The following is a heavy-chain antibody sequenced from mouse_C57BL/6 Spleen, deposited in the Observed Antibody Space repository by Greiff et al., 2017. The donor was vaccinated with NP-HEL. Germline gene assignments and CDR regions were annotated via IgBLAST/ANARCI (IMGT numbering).Heavy chain of an antibody. V-gene: IGHV1-81*01. Sequence: VKLMESGAELARPGASVKLSCKASGYTFTSYGISWVKQRTGQGLEWIGEIYPRSGNTYYNEKFKGKATLTADKSSSTAYMELRSLTSEDSAVYFCARGDDSYYAMDYWGQGTSVTVSS. CDR1: GYTFTSYG. D-gene: IGHD2-4*01. J-gene: IGHJ4*01. CDR3: ARGDDSYYAMDY. CDR2: IYPRSGNT.